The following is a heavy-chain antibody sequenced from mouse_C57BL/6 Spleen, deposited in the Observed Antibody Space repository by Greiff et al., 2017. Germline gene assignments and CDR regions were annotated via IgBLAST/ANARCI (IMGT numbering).Heavy chain of an antibody. D-gene: IGHD2-14*01. CDR1: GYTFTSYW. J-gene: IGHJ4*01. CDR3: TREGVRRVMDY. Sequence: VQLKQSGTVLARPGASVKMSCKTSGYTFTSYWMHWVKQRPGQGLEWIGAIYPGNSDTSYNQKFKGKAKLTADPSASTAYMELSSLTNEDSAVYYCTREGVRRVMDYWGQGTSVTVSS. CDR2: IYPGNSDT. V-gene: IGHV1-5*01.